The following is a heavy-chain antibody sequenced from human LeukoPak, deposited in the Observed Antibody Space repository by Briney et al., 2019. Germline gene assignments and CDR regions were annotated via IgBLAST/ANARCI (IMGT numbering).Heavy chain of an antibody. J-gene: IGHJ4*02. CDR3: VKDRVSLGITFGGVIVTNFDY. V-gene: IGHV3-64D*06. CDR2: ISSNGGST. Sequence: PGGSLRLSCSVSGFTFSSYAMHWVRQAPGKGLEYVSAISSNGGSTYYADSVKGRFTISRDNSKNTLYLQMSSLRAEDTAVYYCVKDRVSLGITFGGVIVTNFDYWGQGTLVTVSS. D-gene: IGHD3-16*02. CDR1: GFTFSSYA.